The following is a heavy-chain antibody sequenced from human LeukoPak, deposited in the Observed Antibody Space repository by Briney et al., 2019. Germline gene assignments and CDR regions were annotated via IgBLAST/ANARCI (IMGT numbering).Heavy chain of an antibody. CDR2: INQDGSDK. Sequence: PGGSLRLSCVASGFTFSTYSMTRVRQAPGKGLEWVANINQDGSDKYYVDSVMGRFTISKDNAKNSVYLQMNSLRPEDTAIYYCAWYGVTHGLDVWGQGTTVTVSS. D-gene: IGHD3-10*01. J-gene: IGHJ6*02. CDR3: AWYGVTHGLDV. CDR1: GFTFSTYS. V-gene: IGHV3-7*01.